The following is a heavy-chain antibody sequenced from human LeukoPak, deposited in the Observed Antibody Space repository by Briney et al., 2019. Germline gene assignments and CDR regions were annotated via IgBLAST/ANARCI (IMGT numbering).Heavy chain of an antibody. V-gene: IGHV3-15*01. CDR2: IKSKTDGGTT. D-gene: IGHD1-14*01. CDR1: GFTFNNAW. J-gene: IGHJ6*03. CDR3: TTSSNRVYYYYYYMDV. Sequence: GGSLRLSCAASGFTFNNAWMSWVRQAPGKGLEWVGRIKSKTDGGTTDYAAPVKGRFTISRDDSKNTLYLQMNSLKTEDTAVYYCTTSSNRVYYYYYYMDVWGKGTTVTISS.